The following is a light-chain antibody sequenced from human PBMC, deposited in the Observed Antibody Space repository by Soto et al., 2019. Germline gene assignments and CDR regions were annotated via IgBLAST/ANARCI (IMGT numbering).Light chain of an antibody. CDR2: GAS. CDR3: QQYGRSSWT. V-gene: IGKV3-15*01. Sequence: EIVMTQSPATLSVSPGERATLSCRASETVSSNLAWYQQKLGQAPRLLIYGASTRATGVPARFSGSGSGTDFTLTISRLEPEDCAVYYCQQYGRSSWTFGQGTKVDIK. CDR1: ETVSSN. J-gene: IGKJ1*01.